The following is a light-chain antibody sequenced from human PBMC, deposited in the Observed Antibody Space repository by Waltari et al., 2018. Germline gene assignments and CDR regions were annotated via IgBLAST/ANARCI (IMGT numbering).Light chain of an antibody. CDR2: KAS. V-gene: IGKV1-5*03. J-gene: IGKJ1*01. CDR3: QEYDGESWT. Sequence: IQMTQSPSILSSSVADRLTITSRASQSISTWLGWYQQRRGKAPKLLIYKASSLQNGGPSRFSGSGSGTEFTRTRSSLQPDDVANYYCQEYDGESWTFGQGTKVEIK. CDR1: QSISTW.